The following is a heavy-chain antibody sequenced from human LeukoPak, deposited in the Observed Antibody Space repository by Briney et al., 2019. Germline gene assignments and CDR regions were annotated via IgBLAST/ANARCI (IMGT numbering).Heavy chain of an antibody. Sequence: SETLSLTCTVSGGSISSYYWSWIRQPPGKGLEWIGYIYYSGSTNYNPSLKSRVTISVDTSKNQFSLKLSSVTAEDTAVYYCAGQTRTGHCDYWGKGTLVTVSS. CDR2: IYYSGST. J-gene: IGHJ4*02. V-gene: IGHV4-59*01. CDR3: AGQTRTGHCDY. CDR1: GGSISSYY. D-gene: IGHD1-1*01.